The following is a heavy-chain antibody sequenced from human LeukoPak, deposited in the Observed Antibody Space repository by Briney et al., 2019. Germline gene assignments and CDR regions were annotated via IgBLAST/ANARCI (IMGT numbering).Heavy chain of an antibody. CDR3: ARDGSPTVTTYPYNWFDP. J-gene: IGHJ5*02. CDR2: IIPIFGTA. D-gene: IGHD4-17*01. Sequence: GASVKVSCKASGGTFSSYAISWVRQAPGQGLEWTGGIIPIFGTANYAQKFQGRVTITTDESTSTAYMELSSLRSEDTAVYYCARDGSPTVTTYPYNWFDPWGQGTLVTVSS. V-gene: IGHV1-69*05. CDR1: GGTFSSYA.